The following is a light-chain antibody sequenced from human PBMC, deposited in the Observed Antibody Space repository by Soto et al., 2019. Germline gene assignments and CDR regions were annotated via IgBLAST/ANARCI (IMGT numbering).Light chain of an antibody. V-gene: IGKV1-27*01. CDR1: QDISHF. Sequence: DIQLTQSPCSLSASVGDRVTFTCRASQDISHFLAWYRQRPGEVPRLLIYGASTLQSGVPSRFSGSGFGTDFTLTITTLQPEDVATYYCQKYNKDSPATFGPGTKVEIK. CDR2: GAS. CDR3: QKYNKDSPAT. J-gene: IGKJ1*01.